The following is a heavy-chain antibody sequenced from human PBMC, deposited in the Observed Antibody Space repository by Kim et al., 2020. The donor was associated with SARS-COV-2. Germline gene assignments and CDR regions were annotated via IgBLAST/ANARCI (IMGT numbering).Heavy chain of an antibody. J-gene: IGHJ4*02. CDR3: VKDVGYYYDSSGVHY. Sequence: GGSLRLSCAASGFTFDDYAMHWVRQAPGKGLEWVSGISWNGGSICDADAVKGRFTIHRDNANNSLYLQMNSLGAEDPGLYYCVKDVGYYYDSSGVHYWGQETL. CDR2: ISWNGGSI. D-gene: IGHD3-22*01. V-gene: IGHV3-9*01. CDR1: GFTFDDYA.